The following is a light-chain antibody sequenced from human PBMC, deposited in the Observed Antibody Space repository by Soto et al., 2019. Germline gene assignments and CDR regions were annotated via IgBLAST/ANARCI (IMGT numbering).Light chain of an antibody. CDR2: GVN. V-gene: IGLV2-14*01. CDR1: SNDIGTYEY. J-gene: IGLJ1*01. CDR3: SSYTTGSTLPWV. Sequence: QSVLTQPASVSVSPGQSITISCTGSSNDIGTYEYVSWHQHHPGRAPKLIIFGVNDRPSGISDRFSGSKSGNTASLTIFGLQLEDEAVYYCSSYTTGSTLPWVFGTGTKVT.